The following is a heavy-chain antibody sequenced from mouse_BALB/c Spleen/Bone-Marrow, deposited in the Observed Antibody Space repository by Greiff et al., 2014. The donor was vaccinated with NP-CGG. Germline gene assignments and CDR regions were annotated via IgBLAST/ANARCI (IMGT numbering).Heavy chain of an antibody. V-gene: IGHV1-14*01. CDR1: GYTFTSYV. J-gene: IGHJ2*01. CDR3: AREGVDYFDY. CDR2: INPYNDAT. Sequence: VQLQQSGPELVKPGASVKMSCKPSGYTFTSYVIHWVKQKPGQGLEWIGYINPYNDATKFNERFKGKATLTSDKSSSTAYMVLSSLTSEDSAVYYCAREGVDYFDYWGQGTTLTVSS.